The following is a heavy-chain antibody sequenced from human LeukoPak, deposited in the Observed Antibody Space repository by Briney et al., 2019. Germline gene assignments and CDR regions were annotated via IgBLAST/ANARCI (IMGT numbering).Heavy chain of an antibody. CDR1: GYSISSGYY. V-gene: IGHV4-38-2*02. CDR3: AYGGYCSGGSCYYGYFDY. D-gene: IGHD2-15*01. CDR2: IYHSGST. Sequence: SETLSLTCTVSGYSISSGYYWGWIRQPPVKGLEWIGSIYHSGSTYYNPSLKSRVTISVDTSKNQFSLKLSSVTAADAAVYYCAYGGYCSGGSCYYGYFDYWGQGTLVTVSS. J-gene: IGHJ4*02.